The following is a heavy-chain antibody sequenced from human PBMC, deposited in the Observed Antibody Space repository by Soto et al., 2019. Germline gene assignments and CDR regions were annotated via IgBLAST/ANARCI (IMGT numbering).Heavy chain of an antibody. CDR2: ISYDGSNK. V-gene: IGHV3-30*03. D-gene: IGHD3-10*01. CDR1: GFTFSSYG. J-gene: IGHJ4*02. Sequence: GGSLRLSCAASGFTFSSYGMHWVRQAPGKGLEWVAVISYDGSNKYYADSVKGRFTISRDNSKNSLSLQMNSLRAEDTAVYYCARGLFGELSPGGIDYFDYWGQGTLVTVSS. CDR3: ARGLFGELSPGGIDYFDY.